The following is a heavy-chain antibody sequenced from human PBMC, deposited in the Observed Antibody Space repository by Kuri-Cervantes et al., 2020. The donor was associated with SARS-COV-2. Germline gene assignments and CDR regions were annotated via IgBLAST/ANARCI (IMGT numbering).Heavy chain of an antibody. D-gene: IGHD3-22*01. CDR1: GFTFSSYG. J-gene: IGHJ4*02. CDR3: AKGYYDSSGYRTLDY. V-gene: IGHV3-30*18. Sequence: GGSLRLSCAASGFTFSSYGMHWVRQAPGKGLEWVAVISYDGSNKYYADSVKGRFTISRDNSKNTLYLQMNSLRAEDTAVYYCAKGYYDSSGYRTLDYWGQRTLVTVSS. CDR2: ISYDGSNK.